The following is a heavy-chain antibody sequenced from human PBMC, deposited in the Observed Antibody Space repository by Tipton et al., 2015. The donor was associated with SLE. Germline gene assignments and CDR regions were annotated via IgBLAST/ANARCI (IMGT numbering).Heavy chain of an antibody. Sequence: GSLRLSCAASGFSFSSSEMNWIRQAPGKGLEWVSSISSSSSYIYYADSVKGRFTISRDNAKNSLYLQMNSLRAEDTAVYYCANTVGYCSGGRCYLPDYMDVWGKGTTVTVSS. D-gene: IGHD2-15*01. V-gene: IGHV3-21*01. CDR3: ANTVGYCSGGRCYLPDYMDV. CDR2: ISSSSSYI. CDR1: GFSFSSSE. J-gene: IGHJ6*03.